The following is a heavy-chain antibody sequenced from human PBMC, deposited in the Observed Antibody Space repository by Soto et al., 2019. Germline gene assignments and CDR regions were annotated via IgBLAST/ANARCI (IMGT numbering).Heavy chain of an antibody. CDR3: ARHYCSGGSCRSYFDY. Sequence: SETLSLTCTVSGGSISSSSYYWGWIRQPPGKGLEWIGSIYYSGSTNYNPSLKSRVTISVDTSKKQFSLKLSSVTAADTAVYYCARHYCSGGSCRSYFDYWGQGTLVTVSS. V-gene: IGHV4-39*01. D-gene: IGHD2-15*01. CDR2: IYYSGST. CDR1: GGSISSSSYY. J-gene: IGHJ4*02.